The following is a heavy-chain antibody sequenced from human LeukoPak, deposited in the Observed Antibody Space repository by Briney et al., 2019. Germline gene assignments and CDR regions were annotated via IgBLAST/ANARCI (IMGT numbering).Heavy chain of an antibody. J-gene: IGHJ5*02. CDR2: MNPNSGNT. Sequence: GASVKVSCKXSGYTFTSYDINWVRQTTGQGLEWMGWMNPNSGNTGYAQKFQGRVTMTRNTSISTAYMELSSLRSEDTAVYYCARLIGRGILARRWFDPWGQGTLVTVSS. D-gene: IGHD3-10*01. CDR1: GYTFTSYD. V-gene: IGHV1-8*01. CDR3: ARLIGRGILARRWFDP.